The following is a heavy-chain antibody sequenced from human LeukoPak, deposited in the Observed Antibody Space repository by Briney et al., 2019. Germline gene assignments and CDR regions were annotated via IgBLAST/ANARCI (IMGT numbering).Heavy chain of an antibody. CDR2: IDHTGIT. J-gene: IGHJ5*02. V-gene: IGHV4-59*01. Sequence: SETLSLTCTVSDDSITIYYWTWIRQPPGKGLEWIGYIDHTGITNYNPSLNSRVTISRDTSKNHFSLKLSSVTAADTAVYYCARDLQLEHWGQGTLVTVSS. CDR3: ARDLQLEH. CDR1: DDSITIYY. D-gene: IGHD6-13*01.